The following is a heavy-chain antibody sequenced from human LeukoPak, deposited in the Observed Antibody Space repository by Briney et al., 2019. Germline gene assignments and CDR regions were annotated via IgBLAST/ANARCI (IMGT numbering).Heavy chain of an antibody. CDR1: GFTFSIYA. CDR2: ISGSGGST. J-gene: IGHJ4*02. Sequence: GGSLRLSCAASGFTFSIYAMTWVRQAPGKGLEWVSGISGSGGSTYYADSVKGRFTISRDNSKNTLYLQMNSLRAEDTAVYYCAKDKGQINDYWGQGTLVTVSS. V-gene: IGHV3-23*01. CDR3: AKDKGQINDY.